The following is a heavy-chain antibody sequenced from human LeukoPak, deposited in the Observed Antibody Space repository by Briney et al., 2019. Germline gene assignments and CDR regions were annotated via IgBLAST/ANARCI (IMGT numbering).Heavy chain of an antibody. CDR2: ISGSGGST. Sequence: PGGFLRLSCAASGFTFSTYATSWVRQAPGKGLEWVSAISGSGGSTYYADSVKGRFTISRDNSKNTLYLQMNSLRAEDTSIYFCAKALEQETVIALDSWGQGTLVTVSS. D-gene: IGHD6-13*01. V-gene: IGHV3-23*01. J-gene: IGHJ4*02. CDR3: AKALEQETVIALDS. CDR1: GFTFSTYA.